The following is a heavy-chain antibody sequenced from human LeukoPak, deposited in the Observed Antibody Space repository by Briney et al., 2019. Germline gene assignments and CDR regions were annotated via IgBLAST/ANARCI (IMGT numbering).Heavy chain of an antibody. CDR1: GFTFSSYW. CDR3: ARGGVSRPTLYDY. CDR2: INSDGSST. Sequence: AGSLRLSCVASGFTFSSYWMHWVRQAPGKGLVWVSHINSDGSSTSYADSVKGRFTISRDNAKNTLYLQMNSLRAEDTAVYYCARGGVSRPTLYDYWGQGTLVTVSS. J-gene: IGHJ4*02. V-gene: IGHV3-74*01. D-gene: IGHD2-15*01.